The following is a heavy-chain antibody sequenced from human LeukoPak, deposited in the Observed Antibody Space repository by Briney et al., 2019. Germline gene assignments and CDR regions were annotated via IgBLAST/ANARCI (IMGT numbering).Heavy chain of an antibody. CDR1: EDTLTELA. V-gene: IGHV1-24*01. Sequence: ASVKVSCKVSEDTLTELAMHWVRQAPGKGLEWMGGFDPEDGETIYAQKFQGRVTMTEDTSTDTAFMELSSLRSEDTAVYYCARTTTGVQIWGQGTLVTVSS. D-gene: IGHD1-14*01. J-gene: IGHJ4*02. CDR3: ARTTTGVQI. CDR2: FDPEDGET.